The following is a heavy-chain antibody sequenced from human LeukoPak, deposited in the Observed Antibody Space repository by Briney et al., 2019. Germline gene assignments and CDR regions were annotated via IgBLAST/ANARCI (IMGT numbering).Heavy chain of an antibody. CDR3: AGSDSSGSGSHL. V-gene: IGHV3-66*01. CDR2: IYTGGNT. Sequence: PGGSLRLSCEGSGFTVSVNYMSWVRQAPGKGLEWFSVIYTGGNTYYADSVKGRFTISRDNSKNTLYLQMNSLRAEDTAVYYCAGSDSSGSGSHLWGQGTLVTVSS. CDR1: GFTVSVNY. J-gene: IGHJ4*02. D-gene: IGHD3-10*01.